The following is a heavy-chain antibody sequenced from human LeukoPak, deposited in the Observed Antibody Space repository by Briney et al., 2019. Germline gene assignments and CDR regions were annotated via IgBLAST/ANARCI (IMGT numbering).Heavy chain of an antibody. J-gene: IGHJ4*02. D-gene: IGHD5-18*01. V-gene: IGHV3-30*18. CDR3: AKEGDLWQYSYGDWGIDY. Sequence: PGRSLRLSCAASGSTFSSYGMHWVRQAPGKGLEWVAVISYDGSNKYYADSVKGRFTISRDNSKNTLYLQMNSLRAEDTAVYYCAKEGDLWQYSYGDWGIDYWGQGTLVTVSS. CDR1: GSTFSSYG. CDR2: ISYDGSNK.